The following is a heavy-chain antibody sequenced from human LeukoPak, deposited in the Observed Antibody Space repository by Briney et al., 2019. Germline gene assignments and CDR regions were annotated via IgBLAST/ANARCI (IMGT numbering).Heavy chain of an antibody. CDR2: IGSSGYM. D-gene: IGHD3-16*01. Sequence: GGSLRLSCAASGFRFSAYAMNWVRQAPGKGLEWVSSIGSSGYMYYGDSAKGRFTVSRDNAKNSLYLEMNSLRAEDTAVYYCARDDYGSGTPTIDYWGQGTLVSVAS. J-gene: IGHJ4*02. CDR3: ARDDYGSGTPTIDY. V-gene: IGHV3-69-1*01. CDR1: GFRFSAYA.